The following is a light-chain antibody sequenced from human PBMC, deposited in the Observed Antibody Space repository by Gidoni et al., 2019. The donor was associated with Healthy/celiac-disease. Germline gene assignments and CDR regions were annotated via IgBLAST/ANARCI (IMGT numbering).Light chain of an antibody. V-gene: IGKV1-39*01. J-gene: IGKJ1*01. CDR2: AAS. CDR3: QRSYSTPT. Sequence: DIQMTQSPFSLSASVGDRVTITCRASQSISSYLNWYQQKPGKAPKLLIYAASSLQSGVPSRFSGSGSGTDFTLTISRLQPEDFATYYCQRSYSTPTFGQGTKVEIK. CDR1: QSISSY.